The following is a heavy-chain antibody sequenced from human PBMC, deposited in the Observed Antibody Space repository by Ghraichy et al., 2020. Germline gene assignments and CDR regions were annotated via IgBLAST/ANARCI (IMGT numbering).Heavy chain of an antibody. V-gene: IGHV4-34*01. Sequence: GSLRLSCAVYGGSFSGYYWSWIRQPPGKGLEWIGEINHTGSTDYNPSLKSRVTISVDTSKNQFSLKLSSVTAADTAVYHCARRGYYGSGRYIDYWGQGTLVTVSS. CDR2: INHTGST. CDR3: ARRGYYGSGRYIDY. CDR1: GGSFSGYY. J-gene: IGHJ4*02. D-gene: IGHD3-10*01.